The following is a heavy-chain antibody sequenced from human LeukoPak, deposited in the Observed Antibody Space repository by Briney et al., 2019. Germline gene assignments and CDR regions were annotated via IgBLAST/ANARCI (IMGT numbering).Heavy chain of an antibody. D-gene: IGHD3-10*01. V-gene: IGHV3-23*01. CDR3: ARVDGSGFL. J-gene: IGHJ4*02. Sequence: GGSLRLSCAASRFTFSSYAMNWVRQAPGQGLEWVSAICGSGGSTFYTDSVKGRFTLSRDNSKNTLYLQLNSLRAEDTAVYYCARVDGSGFLWGQGTLVTVSS. CDR2: ICGSGGST. CDR1: RFTFSSYA.